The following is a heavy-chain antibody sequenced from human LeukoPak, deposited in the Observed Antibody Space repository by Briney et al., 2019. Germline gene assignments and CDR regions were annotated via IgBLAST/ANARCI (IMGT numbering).Heavy chain of an antibody. J-gene: IGHJ4*02. V-gene: IGHV3-21*01. CDR3: ASSGPIAVAFFDY. CDR2: ISGTSNYI. D-gene: IGHD6-19*01. Sequence: GGSLRLSCAASGFTFSSYSMHWVRQAPGKGLEWVSSISGTSNYIYYGDSAKGRFTISRDDAKNSQYLQMNSLRAEDTAVYYCASSGPIAVAFFDYWGQGILVTVSS. CDR1: GFTFSSYS.